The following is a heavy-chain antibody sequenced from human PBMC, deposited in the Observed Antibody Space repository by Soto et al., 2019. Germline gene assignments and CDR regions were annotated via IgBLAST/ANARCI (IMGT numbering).Heavy chain of an antibody. CDR3: ARLPGYCSGYDFRHFDI. CDR1: GGSISSSSYY. CDR2: IYYSGST. J-gene: IGHJ3*02. D-gene: IGHD2-15*01. Sequence: SETLSLTCTVSGGSISSSSYYWGWIRQPPGKGLEWIGSIYYSGSTYYNLSLKSRVTISVDTSKNQFSLKLSSVTAADTAVYFCARLPGYCSGYDFRHFDIWGQGTMVTVSS. V-gene: IGHV4-39*01.